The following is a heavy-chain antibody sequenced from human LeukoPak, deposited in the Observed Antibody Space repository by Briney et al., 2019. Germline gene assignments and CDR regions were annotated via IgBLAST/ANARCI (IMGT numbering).Heavy chain of an antibody. CDR1: GGTFSSYA. Sequence: SVKVSCKASGGTFSSYAISWVRQAPGQGLEWMGGIIPIFGTANYAQKFQGRVTITADESTSTAYMELSSLRSEDTAVYYCARAIRFTDYDSSGYPYYWGQGTLVTVSS. J-gene: IGHJ4*02. CDR2: IIPIFGTA. V-gene: IGHV1-69*13. D-gene: IGHD3-22*01. CDR3: ARAIRFTDYDSSGYPYY.